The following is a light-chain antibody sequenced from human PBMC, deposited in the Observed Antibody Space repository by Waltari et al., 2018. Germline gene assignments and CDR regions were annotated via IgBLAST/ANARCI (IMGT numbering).Light chain of an antibody. J-gene: IGLJ1*01. CDR3: ISYTCTRLYV. V-gene: IGLV2-14*03. CDR2: DVS. CDR1: GNDVGGYNH. Sequence: QSALTQPASVSGSPGQSITISCTGTGNDVGGYNHVSWYQHHPGKAPKLMIYDVSKRPSGGSNRFSGSKSGNTASLTISGLQAEDEADYHCISYTCTRLYVFGTGTKVTVL.